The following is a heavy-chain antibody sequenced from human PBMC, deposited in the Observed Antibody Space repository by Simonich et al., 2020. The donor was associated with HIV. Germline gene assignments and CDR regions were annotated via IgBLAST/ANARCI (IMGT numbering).Heavy chain of an antibody. CDR3: ARGDPRKSGYYRVSFDY. V-gene: IGHV3-48*03. Sequence: EVQLVESGRGLVQPGGSLRLSCAASGFPFSSFAINWVRQAPGKGRGWVSYISSSGSTTYYADSVKGRFTISRDNAKNSLYLQLNSLRVEDTAVYYCARGDPRKSGYYRVSFDYWGQGTLVTVSS. CDR2: ISSSGSTT. J-gene: IGHJ4*02. D-gene: IGHD3-3*01. CDR1: GFPFSSFA.